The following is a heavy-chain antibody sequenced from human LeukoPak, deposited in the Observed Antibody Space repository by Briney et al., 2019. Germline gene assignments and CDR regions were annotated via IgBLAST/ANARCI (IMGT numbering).Heavy chain of an antibody. CDR3: ARALEGYRYYFDY. J-gene: IGHJ4*02. D-gene: IGHD5-18*01. CDR2: ISYDGSNK. CDR1: GFTFSSYA. Sequence: GGSLRLSCAASGFTFSSYAMHWVRQAPGKGLEWVAVISYDGSNKYYADSVKGRSTISRDNSKNTLYLQMNSLRAEDTAVYYCARALEGYRYYFDYWGQGTLVTVSS. V-gene: IGHV3-30*04.